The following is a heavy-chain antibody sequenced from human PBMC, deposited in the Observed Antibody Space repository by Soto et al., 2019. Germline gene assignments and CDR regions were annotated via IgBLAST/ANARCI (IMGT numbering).Heavy chain of an antibody. CDR3: ARRSTSKFDI. CDR2: IIPIFGTA. J-gene: IGHJ3*02. CDR1: GGAFSSYA. D-gene: IGHD2-2*01. Sequence: ASVKVSCKASGGAFSSYAISWVRQAPGQGLEWMGGIIPIFGTANYAQKFQGRVTITADESTSTAYMELSSLRSEDTAVYYCARRSTSKFDIWGQGTMVTVSS. V-gene: IGHV1-69*13.